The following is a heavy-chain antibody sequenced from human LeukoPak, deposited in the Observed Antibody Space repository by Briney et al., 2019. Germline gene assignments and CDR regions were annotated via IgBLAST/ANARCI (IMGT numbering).Heavy chain of an antibody. V-gene: IGHV3-21*01. CDR2: ISSSSSYI. Sequence: GGSLRLSCAASGFTFSSYSMNWVSQAPGKGLEWVSSISSSSSYIYYADSVKGRFTISRDNAKNSLYLQMNSLRAEDTAVYYCARDRHLIFDYWGQGTLVTVSS. CDR1: GFTFSSYS. J-gene: IGHJ4*02. CDR3: ARDRHLIFDY. D-gene: IGHD3-16*01.